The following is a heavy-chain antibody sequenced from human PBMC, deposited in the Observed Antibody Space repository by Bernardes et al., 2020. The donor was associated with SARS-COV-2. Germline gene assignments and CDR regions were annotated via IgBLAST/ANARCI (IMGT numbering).Heavy chain of an antibody. J-gene: IGHJ4*02. CDR3: ARETNGLDY. CDR1: GFSFSTYW. Sequence: GGSLRLSCAASGFSFSTYWMTWVRQAPGKGPEWVANMKEDGSEKYYVDSVKGRFTISRDNAESSLYMQMNSLRAEDTAVYYCARETNGLDYWGQGALVTVSS. D-gene: IGHD2-8*01. CDR2: MKEDGSEK. V-gene: IGHV3-7*01.